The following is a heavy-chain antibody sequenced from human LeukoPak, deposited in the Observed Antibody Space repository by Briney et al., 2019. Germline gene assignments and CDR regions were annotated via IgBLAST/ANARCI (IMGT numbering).Heavy chain of an antibody. Sequence: GEALKISCKGSGYSFTSYWIGWVRQLPGKSLEWMGIIYHGDSDTRYSPSFQGQFTISTDKSINTAYLQWSSLKASDTAMYYCARHVPRYYDSSGYLSGGYWYFDLWGRGTLVTVSS. J-gene: IGHJ2*01. CDR3: ARHVPRYYDSSGYLSGGYWYFDL. CDR1: GYSFTSYW. V-gene: IGHV5-51*01. D-gene: IGHD3-22*01. CDR2: IYHGDSDT.